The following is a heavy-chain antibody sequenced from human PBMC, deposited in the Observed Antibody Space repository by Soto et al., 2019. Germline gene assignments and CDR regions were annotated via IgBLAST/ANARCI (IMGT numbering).Heavy chain of an antibody. J-gene: IGHJ5*02. CDR2: ISGSGGST. D-gene: IGHD3-10*01. CDR3: AKGGLFRAVVWFDP. V-gene: IGHV3-23*01. CDR1: GFTFSSYA. Sequence: EGQLLESGGGLVQPGGSRSLSCAASGFTFSSYAMSWVRQAPGNGLEWVSAISGSGGSTYYADSVKGRFTISRDNSKNTLYLQMTSLRAEDTAVYYCAKGGLFRAVVWFDPWGQVTLVTVSS.